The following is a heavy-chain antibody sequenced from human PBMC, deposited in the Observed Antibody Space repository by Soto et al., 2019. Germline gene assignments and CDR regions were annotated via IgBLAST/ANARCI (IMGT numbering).Heavy chain of an antibody. V-gene: IGHV1-3*04. CDR2: INTDSGTT. CDR1: GYSFTSCA. CDR3: VRDRAADWYLAL. Sequence: QVQVVQSGAEVKKPGASVRLSCKTSGYSFTSCALHWVRQAPGQGFEWMGWINTDSGTTKYSQKFQGRVTITRDASASTAYMELRSLSSEDTTIYYCVRDRAADWYLALWGRGTLVTVSS. J-gene: IGHJ2*01. D-gene: IGHD6-25*01.